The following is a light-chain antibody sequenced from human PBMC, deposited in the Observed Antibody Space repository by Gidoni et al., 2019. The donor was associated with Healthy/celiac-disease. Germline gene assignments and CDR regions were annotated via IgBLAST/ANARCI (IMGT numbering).Light chain of an antibody. V-gene: IGKV1-5*03. J-gene: IGKJ2*01. CDR2: KAC. Sequence: DIQLTQSPSTLSASVGVNFTITCRASQSITSWLAWYQQKPGKAPKLLIYKACSSENGVPSRFSGSGSGTEFTLTISSLQPHDFATYYCQHYHSYPYTFGQGTKLEIK. CDR1: QSITSW. CDR3: QHYHSYPYT.